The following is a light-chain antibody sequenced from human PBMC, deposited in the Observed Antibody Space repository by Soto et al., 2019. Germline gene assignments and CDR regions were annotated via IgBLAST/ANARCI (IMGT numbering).Light chain of an antibody. J-gene: IGKJ1*01. CDR3: LQDYNYPRT. CDR1: QSLLHSSGYNY. Sequence: MTQSPLSLPVTPGEPASISCRSSQSLLHSSGYNYLGWYQQKPGKAPKLLIYAASSLQSGVPSRFSGSGSGTDFTLTISSLQPEDFATYYCLQDYNYPRTFGQGTKVDIK. V-gene: IGKV1-6*02. CDR2: AAS.